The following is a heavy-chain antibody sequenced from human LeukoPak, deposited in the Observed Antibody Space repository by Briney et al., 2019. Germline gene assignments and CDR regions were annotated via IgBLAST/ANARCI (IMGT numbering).Heavy chain of an antibody. J-gene: IGHJ4*02. Sequence: SETLSLTCTVSGGSISSSSYYWGWIRQPPGKGLEWIGSIYYSGSTYYNPSLKSRVTISVDTSKNQFSLKLSSVTAADTAVYYCARHALKSSSPFDYWGQGTLVTDSS. CDR2: IYYSGST. V-gene: IGHV4-39*01. CDR1: GGSISSSSYY. CDR3: ARHALKSSSPFDY. D-gene: IGHD6-6*01.